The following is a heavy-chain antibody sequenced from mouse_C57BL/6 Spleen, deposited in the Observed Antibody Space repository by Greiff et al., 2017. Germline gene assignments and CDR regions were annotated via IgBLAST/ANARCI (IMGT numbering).Heavy chain of an antibody. J-gene: IGHJ3*01. CDR3: ALYCGSSYVLFAY. D-gene: IGHD1-1*01. V-gene: IGHV1-50*01. CDR2: IDPSDSYT. CDR1: GYTFTSYW. Sequence: QVQLQQPGAELVKPGASVKLSCKASGYTFTSYWMQWVKQRPGQGLEWIGEIDPSDSYTNYNQKFKGKATLTVDTSSSTAYMQLSSLTSEDSAVYYCALYCGSSYVLFAYWGQGTLVTVSA.